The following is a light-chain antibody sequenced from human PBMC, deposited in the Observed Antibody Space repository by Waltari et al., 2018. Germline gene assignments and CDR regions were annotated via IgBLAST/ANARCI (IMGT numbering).Light chain of an antibody. V-gene: IGKV1-39*01. CDR3: QQSDSIPFT. Sequence: DIEMTQSPSTLSLSPGDRATITCRASQSIRSYFNWYQQKPGQAPKLLIYAASSRASGVPDRFSGSGSGTDFTLSISRLQPEDFATYYCQQSDSIPFTFGPGTKVDIK. J-gene: IGKJ3*01. CDR1: QSIRSY. CDR2: AAS.